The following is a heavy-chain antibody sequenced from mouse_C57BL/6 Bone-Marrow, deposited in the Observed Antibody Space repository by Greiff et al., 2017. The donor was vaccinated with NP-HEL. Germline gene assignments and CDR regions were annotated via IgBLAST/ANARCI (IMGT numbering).Heavy chain of an antibody. CDR1: DSEVFPIAY. CDR2: ILPSIGRT. J-gene: IGHJ1*03. D-gene: IGHD1-1*01. CDR3: ARLGYYGSYWYFDV. V-gene: IGHV15-2*01. Sequence: VQLQQSGSELRSPGSSVKLSCKDFDSEVFPIAYMSWVRQKPGHGFEWIGGILPSIGRTIYGEKFEDKATLDADTLSNTAYLELNSLTSEDSAIYYCARLGYYGSYWYFDVWGTGTTVTVSS.